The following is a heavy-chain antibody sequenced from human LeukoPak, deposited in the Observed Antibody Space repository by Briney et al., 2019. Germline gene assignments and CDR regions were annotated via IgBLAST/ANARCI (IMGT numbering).Heavy chain of an antibody. Sequence: SETLSLTCTVSGGSISSYYWSWIRQPPGKGLEWIGYIYYSGSTNYNPSLKSRVTISVDTSKNQFSLKLSSVTAADTAVYYCARQDNWNDGGDFDYWGQGTLVTVSS. CDR3: ARQDNWNDGGDFDY. J-gene: IGHJ4*02. CDR2: IYYSGST. CDR1: GGSISSYY. D-gene: IGHD1-20*01. V-gene: IGHV4-59*08.